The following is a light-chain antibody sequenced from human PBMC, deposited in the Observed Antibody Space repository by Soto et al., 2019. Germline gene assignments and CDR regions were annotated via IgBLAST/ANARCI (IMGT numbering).Light chain of an antibody. V-gene: IGLV2-23*02. CDR1: TSDVGGYDL. CDR3: CSSAGATWV. Sequence: QSVLTQPASVSGSPGQSITIPCTGTTSDVGGYDLVSWYQQHPGKAPKLMIYEVFKWPSGVSARFSGSKSGNTASLTISGLQAEDEADYYCCSSAGATWVFGGGTKVTVL. CDR2: EVF. J-gene: IGLJ3*02.